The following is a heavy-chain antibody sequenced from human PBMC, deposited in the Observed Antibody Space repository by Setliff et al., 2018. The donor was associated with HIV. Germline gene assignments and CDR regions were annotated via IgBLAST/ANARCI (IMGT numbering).Heavy chain of an antibody. V-gene: IGHV1-69*02. CDR1: GGTFSSYT. D-gene: IGHD3-3*01. J-gene: IGHJ6*03. Sequence: SVKVSCKASGGTFSSYTISWVRQAPGQGLDWMGRIIPILGVANYAQRFQGKVTITADKSTSTAYMELTSLRFDDTAMYYCVRGVQSPPHYSYYYMDVWGEGTMVTSP. CDR2: IIPILGVA. CDR3: VRGVQSPPHYSYYYMDV.